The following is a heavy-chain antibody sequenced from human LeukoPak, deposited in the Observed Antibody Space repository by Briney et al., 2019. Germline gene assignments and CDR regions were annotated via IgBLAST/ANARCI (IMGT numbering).Heavy chain of an antibody. Sequence: PGGSLRLSCAASGFTFSSYDMHWVRQATGKGLEWVSAIGTAGDTYYPGSVKGRFTISRENAKNSLYLQMNSLRAGDTAVYYCARGKKVLGRVFYGMEVWGQGTTVTVSS. V-gene: IGHV3-13*01. CDR1: GFTFSSYD. CDR3: ARGKKVLGRVFYGMEV. D-gene: IGHD6-6*01. CDR2: IGTAGDT. J-gene: IGHJ6*02.